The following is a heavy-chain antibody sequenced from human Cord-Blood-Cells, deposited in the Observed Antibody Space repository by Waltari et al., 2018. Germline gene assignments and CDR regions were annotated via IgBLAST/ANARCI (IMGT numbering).Heavy chain of an antibody. D-gene: IGHD2-2*01. CDR2: INHSGST. Sequence: QVQLQQWGAGLLKPSEPLSLTCAGHGGSFSGYYWSWLRPPPGKGLEWIGEINHSGSTNYNPPLKSRVTISVDTSKNQFSLKLSSVTAADTAVYYCARNGPCSSTSCYTYYFDYWGQGTLVTGAS. V-gene: IGHV4-34*01. CDR1: GGSFSGYY. J-gene: IGHJ4*02. CDR3: ARNGPCSSTSCYTYYFDY.